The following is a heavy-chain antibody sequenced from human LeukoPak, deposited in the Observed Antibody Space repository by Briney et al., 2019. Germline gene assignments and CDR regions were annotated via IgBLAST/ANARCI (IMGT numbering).Heavy chain of an antibody. CDR3: ARYQGGVLRLLEWLYGPHFDY. V-gene: IGHV4-34*01. J-gene: IGHJ4*02. CDR2: INHSGST. Sequence: SETLSLTCAVYGGSFSGYYWSWIRQPPGKGLEWIGEINHSGSTNYNPSLKSRVTISVDTSKNQFSLKLSSVTAADTAVYYCARYQGGVLRLLEWLYGPHFDYWGQGTLVTVSS. D-gene: IGHD3-3*01. CDR1: GGSFSGYY.